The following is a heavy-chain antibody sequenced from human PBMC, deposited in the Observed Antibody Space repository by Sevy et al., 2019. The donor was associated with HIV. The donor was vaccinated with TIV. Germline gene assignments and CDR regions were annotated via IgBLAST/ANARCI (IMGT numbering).Heavy chain of an antibody. CDR2: ISSSSSYI. CDR3: ARDPLRAALLEYDY. Sequence: GGSLRLSCAASGFTFSSYSMNWVRQAPGKGLEWVSSISSSSSYIYYADSVKGRFTISRDNAKNSLYLQMNSLRADDTAVDYCARDPLRAALLEYDYWGQGTLVTVSS. D-gene: IGHD6-13*01. J-gene: IGHJ4*02. V-gene: IGHV3-21*01. CDR1: GFTFSSYS.